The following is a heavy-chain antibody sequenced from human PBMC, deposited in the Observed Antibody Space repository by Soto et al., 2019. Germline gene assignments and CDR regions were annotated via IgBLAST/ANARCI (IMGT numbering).Heavy chain of an antibody. CDR2: INPSGGST. D-gene: IGHD3-3*01. Sequence: ASVKVSCKASGYTFTSYYMHWVRQAPGQGLEWMGIINPSGGSTSYAQKFQGRVTMTRDTSTSTVYMELSSLRSEDTAVYYCARDPYDFWSGYSVGGDYYYYGMDVWGQGTTVTVSS. V-gene: IGHV1-46*01. J-gene: IGHJ6*02. CDR1: GYTFTSYY. CDR3: ARDPYDFWSGYSVGGDYYYYGMDV.